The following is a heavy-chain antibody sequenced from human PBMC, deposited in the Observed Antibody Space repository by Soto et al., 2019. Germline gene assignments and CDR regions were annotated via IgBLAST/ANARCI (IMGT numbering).Heavy chain of an antibody. Sequence: GASVKVSCKASGGTFSSYAISWVRQAPGQGLEWMGGIIPIFGTANYAQKFQGRVTITADESTSTAYMELSSLRSEDTAVYYCASTYCSSTSCYFKSLDYWGQGTLVTVSS. V-gene: IGHV1-69*13. D-gene: IGHD2-2*01. CDR1: GGTFSSYA. J-gene: IGHJ4*02. CDR2: IIPIFGTA. CDR3: ASTYCSSTSCYFKSLDY.